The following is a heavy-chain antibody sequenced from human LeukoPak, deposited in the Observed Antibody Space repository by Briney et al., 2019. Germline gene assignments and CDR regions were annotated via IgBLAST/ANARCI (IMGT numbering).Heavy chain of an antibody. V-gene: IGHV3-23*01. CDR2: ISGTGNRT. Sequence: PGGSLRLSCAASGFTFSGYDMNWVRQAPGKGLEWVSAISGTGNRTYYADSVKGRFTISRDNSKNTLYLQMNSLRAEDTAVYYCAKWGCSGGSCYPFDYRGQGTLVTVSS. J-gene: IGHJ4*02. CDR3: AKWGCSGGSCYPFDY. D-gene: IGHD2-15*01. CDR1: GFTFSGYD.